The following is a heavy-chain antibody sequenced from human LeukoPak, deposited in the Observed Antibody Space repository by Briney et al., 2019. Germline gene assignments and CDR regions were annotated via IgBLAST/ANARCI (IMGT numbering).Heavy chain of an antibody. V-gene: IGHV3-30*18. CDR2: ISYHTSDK. CDR3: AKPTTVTTSYYFDY. CDR1: RFSFSNYG. D-gene: IGHD4-17*01. Sequence: GSLRLSCAASRFSFSNYGMHWFRQAPGKGLEWVASISYHTSDKFYADSVKGRFTISRDNSLDTLYLQMNSLRAEDTAIYYCAKPTTVTTSYYFDYWGQGTLVTVSS. J-gene: IGHJ4*02.